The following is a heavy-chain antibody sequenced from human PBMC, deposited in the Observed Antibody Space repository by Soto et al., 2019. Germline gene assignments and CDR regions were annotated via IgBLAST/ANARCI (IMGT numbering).Heavy chain of an antibody. Sequence: QVQVVESGGGVVQPGRSLRLSCAASGFTFSSFGMHWVRQAPGKGLEWVSLIWYDGSKKSYGDSVKGRFTISRYNSRNTVYLQMNRLRADDTAVYYCARDAPYYSLWSGYYPSRNGMDVWGQGTTVTVSS. V-gene: IGHV3-33*01. CDR1: GFTFSSFG. CDR3: ARDAPYYSLWSGYYPSRNGMDV. D-gene: IGHD3-3*01. J-gene: IGHJ6*02. CDR2: IWYDGSKK.